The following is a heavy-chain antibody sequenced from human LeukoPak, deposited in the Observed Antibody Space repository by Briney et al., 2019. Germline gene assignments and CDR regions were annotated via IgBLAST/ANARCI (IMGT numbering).Heavy chain of an antibody. V-gene: IGHV4-59*01. Sequence: SETLSLTCTVSGGXLRSYYCSWIRQPPGKGLEWIGYIYYSGSTNYNPSLKSRVTISVDTSKNQFSLKLSSVTAADTAVYYCARTGSTVTMLYPFDHWGQGTLVTASS. CDR2: IYYSGST. D-gene: IGHD4-17*01. CDR1: GGXLRSYY. J-gene: IGHJ4*02. CDR3: ARTGSTVTMLYPFDH.